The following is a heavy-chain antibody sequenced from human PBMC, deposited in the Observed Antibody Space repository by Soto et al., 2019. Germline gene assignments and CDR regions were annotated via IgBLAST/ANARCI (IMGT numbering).Heavy chain of an antibody. Sequence: QLVQSGPEVKKPGASVKVSCQASGYTFSSYTISWVRQAPGQGLEWLGWISPYNGNTKYTQKLQGRLTMTTDTSTSTAYMDLRSLRSDDTAVYYCARADYGVDDYWGQGNLVTVSS. V-gene: IGHV1-18*01. CDR2: ISPYNGNT. CDR3: ARADYGVDDY. CDR1: GYTFSSYT. J-gene: IGHJ4*02. D-gene: IGHD3-16*01.